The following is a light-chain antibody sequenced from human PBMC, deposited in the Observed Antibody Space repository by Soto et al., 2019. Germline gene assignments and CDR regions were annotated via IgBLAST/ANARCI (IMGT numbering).Light chain of an antibody. CDR1: QSVSSY. V-gene: IGKV3-11*01. CDR3: QQRSNWPPIT. CDR2: DAS. J-gene: IGKJ5*01. Sequence: EIVLTQSPATLSLSPGERATLSCRASQSVSSYLAWYQQKPGQAPRLLIYDASNRATGIPARFSGSGSGTDFTLTNSSIEPEDFAVYYCQQRSNWPPITFGQGTRLEIK.